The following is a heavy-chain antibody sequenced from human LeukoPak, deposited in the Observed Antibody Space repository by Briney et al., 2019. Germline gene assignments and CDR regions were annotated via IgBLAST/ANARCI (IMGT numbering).Heavy chain of an antibody. D-gene: IGHD2-2*01. J-gene: IGHJ5*02. CDR2: ISPGGDIT. CDR1: GFTFSRHG. Sequence: PGGSLRLSCVASGFTFSRHGLNWVRQAPGKGLEWVSGISPGGDITYYADSVKGRFTISRDNSKNTVYLQMNSLRAEDTAVYYCARGGCSSTSCFPWGQGTLVTVSS. CDR3: ARGGCSSTSCFP. V-gene: IGHV3-23*01.